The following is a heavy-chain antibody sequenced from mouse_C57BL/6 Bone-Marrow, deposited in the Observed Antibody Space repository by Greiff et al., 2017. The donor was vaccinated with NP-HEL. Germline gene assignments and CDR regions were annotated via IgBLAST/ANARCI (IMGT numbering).Heavy chain of an antibody. J-gene: IGHJ4*01. Sequence: QVQLKQPGAELVMPGASVKLSCKASGYTFTSYWMHWVKQRPGPGLEWIGEIDPSDSYTNYNQKFKGKSTLTVDKSSSTAYMQLSSLTSEDSAVYYCARLSYGNYAMDYWGQGTSVTVSS. D-gene: IGHD2-1*01. CDR1: GYTFTSYW. V-gene: IGHV1-69*01. CDR2: IDPSDSYT. CDR3: ARLSYGNYAMDY.